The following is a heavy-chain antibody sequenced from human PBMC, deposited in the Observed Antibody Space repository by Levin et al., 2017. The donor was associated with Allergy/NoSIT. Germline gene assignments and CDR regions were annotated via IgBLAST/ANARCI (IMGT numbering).Heavy chain of an antibody. CDR2: ISSSSSYI. Sequence: GGSLRLSCAASGFTFSSYSMNWVRQAPGKGLEWVSSISSSSSYIYYADSVKGRFTISRDNAKNSLYLQMNSLRAEDTAVYYCAREPSHYYYYMDVWGKGTTVTVSS. CDR3: AREPSHYYYYMDV. V-gene: IGHV3-21*01. CDR1: GFTFSSYS. J-gene: IGHJ6*03.